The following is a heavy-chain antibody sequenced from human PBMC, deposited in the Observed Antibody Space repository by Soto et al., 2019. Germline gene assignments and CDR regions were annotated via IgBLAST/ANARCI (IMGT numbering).Heavy chain of an antibody. V-gene: IGHV4-4*07. D-gene: IGHD1-26*01. J-gene: IGHJ4*02. CDR1: GGFICSYY. Sequence: SETLSLTCTVSGGFICSYYWSFIRQPAGKGLEWIGRIYTSGSNTYNPSLKRRVTMSVDTSKNQFSLKLRSVNAADTAVYYCAREIVGAAFDYWGQGTLVTVSS. CDR3: AREIVGAAFDY. CDR2: IYTSGSN.